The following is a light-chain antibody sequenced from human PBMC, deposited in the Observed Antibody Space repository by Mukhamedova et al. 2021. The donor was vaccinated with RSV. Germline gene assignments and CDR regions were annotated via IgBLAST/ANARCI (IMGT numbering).Light chain of an antibody. J-gene: IGLJ2*01. V-gene: IGLV2-14*01. CDR2: EVS. CDR3: SSYTSSSSYVV. Sequence: EVSNRPSGVSNRFSGSKPGNTASLTISGLQAEDEADYYCSSYTSSSSYVVFGGGTKLTVL.